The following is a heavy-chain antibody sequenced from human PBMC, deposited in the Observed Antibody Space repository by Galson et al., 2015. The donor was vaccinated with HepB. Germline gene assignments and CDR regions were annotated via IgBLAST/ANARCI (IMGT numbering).Heavy chain of an antibody. J-gene: IGHJ4*02. CDR2: IRYDGSNK. V-gene: IGHV3-30*02. Sequence: SLRLSCAASGFTFNNYGMHWVRQAPGKGLEWVTFIRYDGSNKYYVDSVKGRFTISRDNSKNTLYLQMNSLRGEDTAVYYCAKAKTRSTVTTGLFDYWGQGIMVTASS. D-gene: IGHD4-17*01. CDR1: GFTFNNYG. CDR3: AKAKTRSTVTTGLFDY.